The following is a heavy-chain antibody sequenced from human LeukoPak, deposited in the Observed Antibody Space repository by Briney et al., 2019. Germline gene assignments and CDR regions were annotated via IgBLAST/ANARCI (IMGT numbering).Heavy chain of an antibody. CDR3: AHTRDGYSPAYFDY. J-gene: IGHJ4*02. CDR1: GFSLSTSGVG. D-gene: IGHD5-24*01. CDR2: IYWDDDK. Sequence: SGPTLVKPTQTLTLTCTFSGFSLSTSGVGVGWIRQPPGKALEWLALIYWDDDKRYSPSLKSRLTITKDTSKNQVVLTMTNMDPVDTATYYCAHTRDGYSPAYFDYWGQGTLVTVSS. V-gene: IGHV2-5*02.